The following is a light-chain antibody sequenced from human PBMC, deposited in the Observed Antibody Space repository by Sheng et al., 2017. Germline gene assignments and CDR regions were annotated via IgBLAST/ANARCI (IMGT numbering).Light chain of an antibody. CDR3: SSYKTGATHV. CDR1: SSDVGGYHY. V-gene: IGLV2-14*03. Sequence: QSALTQPVSVSGSPGQSITITCTGTSSDVGGYHYVSWYQQHPGKAPKLMIYDVSGRPSGVSNRFSGSKSANTASLTISGLQAEDEADYYCSSYKTGATHVFGGGTKLTVL. CDR2: DVS. J-gene: IGLJ2*01.